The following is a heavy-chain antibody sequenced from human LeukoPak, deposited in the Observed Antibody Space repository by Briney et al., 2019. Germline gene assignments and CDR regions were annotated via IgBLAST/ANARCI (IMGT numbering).Heavy chain of an antibody. V-gene: IGHV4-34*01. Sequence: SETLSLTCAVYGGSFSGYYWSWIRQPPGKGLEWIGEINHSGSTNYNPSLKSRVTISVGTSKNQFSLKLSSVTAADTAVYYCARGGHSSSWYRDAFDIWGQGTMVTVSS. CDR2: INHSGST. J-gene: IGHJ3*02. CDR3: ARGGHSSSWYRDAFDI. CDR1: GGSFSGYY. D-gene: IGHD6-13*01.